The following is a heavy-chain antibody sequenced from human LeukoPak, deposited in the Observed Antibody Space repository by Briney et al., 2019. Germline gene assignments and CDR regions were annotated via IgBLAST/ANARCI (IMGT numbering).Heavy chain of an antibody. CDR3: ARESNTGCHFDY. V-gene: IGHV3-53*01. Sequence: GGSLRLSCAASGFTFSSYWMSWVRQAPGKGLEWVSVIYRGDKTYYADSGKGRFTLSRDNSRNTLYLQLNSLRAEDTAIYYCARESNTGCHFDYWGQGTLVTVSS. CDR2: IYRGDKT. CDR1: GFTFSSYW. D-gene: IGHD2-2*01. J-gene: IGHJ4*02.